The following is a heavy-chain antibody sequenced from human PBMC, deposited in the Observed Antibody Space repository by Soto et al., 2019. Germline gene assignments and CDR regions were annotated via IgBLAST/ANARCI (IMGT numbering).Heavy chain of an antibody. V-gene: IGHV1-69*13. D-gene: IGHD3-10*01. CDR3: ASPSGGSGSYRSGYFDY. J-gene: IGHJ4*02. CDR1: GGTFSSYA. Sequence: SVKVSCKASGGTFSSYAISWVRQAPGQGLEWMGGIIPIFGTANYAQKFQGRVTITADESTSTAYMELSSLRSEDTAVYYCASPSGGSGSYRSGYFDYWGQGTLVTVSS. CDR2: IIPIFGTA.